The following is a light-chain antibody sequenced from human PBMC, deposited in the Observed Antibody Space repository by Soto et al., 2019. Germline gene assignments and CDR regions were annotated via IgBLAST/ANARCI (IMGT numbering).Light chain of an antibody. CDR2: KAS. CDR1: HSVISNY. J-gene: IGKJ1*01. Sequence: DIVLTQSPGTLSLSPGEGAALSCRASHSVISNYLAWYQQNPGQAPRLLIYKASSRATGIPDRFSGSGSGTDLTLTISRLEPEDFAVYYCQQFDSSPKWTFGQGTKVEIK. V-gene: IGKV3-20*01. CDR3: QQFDSSPKWT.